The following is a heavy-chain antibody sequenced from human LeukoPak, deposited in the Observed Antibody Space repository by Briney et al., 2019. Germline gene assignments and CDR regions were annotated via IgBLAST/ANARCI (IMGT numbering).Heavy chain of an antibody. V-gene: IGHV1-2*02. CDR3: ARNYYYGSGSYYYYYYYMDV. Sequence: GSVKVSCKASGCTFIGYYMHWVRQAAGQGLEGMGWINSNRGGTNYAQKFQGRVTMTSDTPISTAYMVLSRLRSDDTAVYYYARNYYYGSGSYYYYYYYMDVWGKGTTVTVSS. CDR1: GCTFIGYY. J-gene: IGHJ6*03. CDR2: INSNRGGT. D-gene: IGHD3-10*01.